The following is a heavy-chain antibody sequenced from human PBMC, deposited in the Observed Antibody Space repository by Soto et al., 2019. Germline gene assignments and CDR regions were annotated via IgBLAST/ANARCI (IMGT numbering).Heavy chain of an antibody. V-gene: IGHV6-1*01. D-gene: IGHD1-26*01. CDR2: AHYRSKWYN. CDR3: VRLIGNSWLDF. Sequence: LSQTLSLTCAISGDSVSTNSATWKWIRQSPSRGLEWLGRAHYRSKWYNDDAECVKSRITINPDTSKNQFPLHLNSVTPEDTAVYYCVRLIGNSWLDFWGQGTLVTVSS. J-gene: IGHJ5*01. CDR1: GDSVSTNSAT.